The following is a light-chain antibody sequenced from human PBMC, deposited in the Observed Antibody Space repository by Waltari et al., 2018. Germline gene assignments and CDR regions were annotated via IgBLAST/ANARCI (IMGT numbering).Light chain of an antibody. CDR2: GAY. J-gene: IGKJ1*01. V-gene: IGKV3-20*01. Sequence: EIVLPQSPGTLSLSPGERATLSCRDSQSVSSSYLAWYQQKPGQAPRLLIYGAYTRATGIPDRFSGSGSGTDFTLTISRLEPEDFAVYYCQQYGSAPWTFGQGTKVEIK. CDR3: QQYGSAPWT. CDR1: QSVSSSY.